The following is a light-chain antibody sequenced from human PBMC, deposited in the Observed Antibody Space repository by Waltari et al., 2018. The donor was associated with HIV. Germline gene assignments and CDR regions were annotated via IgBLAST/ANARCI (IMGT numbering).Light chain of an antibody. J-gene: IGKJ1*01. CDR3: MQALQTPRA. CDR2: LGS. CDR1: QSLLHSNGYNY. V-gene: IGKV2-28*01. Sequence: VMTQSPLSLPVTPGEPASISCRSSQSLLHSNGYNYLDWYLQKPGQSPQLLIYLGSNRASGVPDRFSGSGSGTDFTLKISRVEAEDVGVYYCMQALQTPRAFGQGTKVEIK.